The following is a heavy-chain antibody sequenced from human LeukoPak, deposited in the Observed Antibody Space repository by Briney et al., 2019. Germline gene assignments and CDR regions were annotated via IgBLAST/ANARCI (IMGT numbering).Heavy chain of an antibody. CDR1: GGSISSSSYY. CDR3: ARVSGYDYFEYYYYYYMDV. CDR2: IYYSGST. D-gene: IGHD5-12*01. Sequence: PSETLSLTCTVSGGSISSSSYYWGWIRQPPGKGLEWIGSIYYSGSTYYNPSLKSRVTISVDTSKNQFSLKLSSVTAADTAVYYCARVSGYDYFEYYYYYYMDVWGKGTTVTVSS. J-gene: IGHJ6*03. V-gene: IGHV4-39*07.